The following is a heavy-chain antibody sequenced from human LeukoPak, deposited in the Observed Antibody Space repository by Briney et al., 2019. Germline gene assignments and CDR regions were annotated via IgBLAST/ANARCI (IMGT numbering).Heavy chain of an antibody. CDR3: ARTYDFGRGPPGDAFDN. CDR2: IDARSGIT. J-gene: IGHJ3*02. D-gene: IGHD3-3*01. Sequence: GGSLRLSCAASGFTVSSNYMSWVRQAPGKGPEWVSYIDARSGITYYADSVQGRFTISRDDARESVFLQMDGLRVDDTAVYYCARTYDFGRGPPGDAFDNWGPGTWVIVSA. V-gene: IGHV3-48*01. CDR1: GFTVSSNY.